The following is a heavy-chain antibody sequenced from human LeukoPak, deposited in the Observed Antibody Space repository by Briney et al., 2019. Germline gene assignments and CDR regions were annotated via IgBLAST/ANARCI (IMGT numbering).Heavy chain of an antibody. CDR1: GFTFRSYG. Sequence: GGSLRLSCGASGFTFRSYGMHRVRQAPGKALEWVTSISHDGGSKYSADSVKGRFTISRDNSKNTLSLQMNSLRAEDTAVYYCAKSEELLLGHFDYWGQGTLVTVSS. V-gene: IGHV3-30*18. J-gene: IGHJ4*02. D-gene: IGHD1-26*01. CDR3: AKSEELLLGHFDY. CDR2: ISHDGGSK.